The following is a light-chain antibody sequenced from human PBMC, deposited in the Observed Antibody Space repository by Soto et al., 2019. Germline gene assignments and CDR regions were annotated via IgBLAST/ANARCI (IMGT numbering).Light chain of an antibody. J-gene: IGKJ1*01. V-gene: IGKV2-30*01. CDR1: QSLVYSDGNTH. Sequence: DVVMTQSPLSLPVTLGQPASISCTSSQSLVYSDGNTHLSWFHQRPGQSPRRLIYRVSNRDSEAPDRFSGSGSGTDFTLEISRGEAEDVGVYYCMQGTHWPRTFGQGTKGEIK. CDR3: MQGTHWPRT. CDR2: RVS.